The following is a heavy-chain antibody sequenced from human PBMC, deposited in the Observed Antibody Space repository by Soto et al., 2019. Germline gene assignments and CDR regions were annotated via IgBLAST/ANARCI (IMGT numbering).Heavy chain of an antibody. D-gene: IGHD2-21*01. CDR1: GATFSTFN. J-gene: IGHJ4*02. CDR3: SRGLFDYDYGSDVYPFDI. Sequence: SVKVSCKXSGATFSTFNINWVRQAPGQGLEWMGGITPILGTANYAQKFQGRVQITADDSTSTVHMELSSLRSEDTAVYYCSRGLFDYDYGSDVYPFDIWGQGTQVTVSS. V-gene: IGHV1-69*13. CDR2: ITPILGTA.